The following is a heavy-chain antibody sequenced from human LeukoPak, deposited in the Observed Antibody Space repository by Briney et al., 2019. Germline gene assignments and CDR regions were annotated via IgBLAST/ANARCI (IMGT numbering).Heavy chain of an antibody. CDR3: AKDRYDSSGYFDY. D-gene: IGHD3-22*01. V-gene: IGHV3-43D*03. J-gene: IGHJ4*02. Sequence: GGSLRLSCAASGFTFDDYAMHWVRQAPGKGLEWVSLISWDGGSTYYADSVKGRFTISRDNSKNSLYLQMNSLRAEDTALYYCAKDRYDSSGYFDYWGQGTLVTVSS. CDR1: GFTFDDYA. CDR2: ISWDGGST.